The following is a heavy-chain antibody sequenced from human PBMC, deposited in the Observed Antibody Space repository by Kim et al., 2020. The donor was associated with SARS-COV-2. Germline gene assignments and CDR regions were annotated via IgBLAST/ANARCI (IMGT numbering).Heavy chain of an antibody. CDR1: GDSISSNSVA. J-gene: IGHJ5*02. V-gene: IGHV6-1*01. D-gene: IGHD3-10*01. Sequence: SQTLSLTCAISGDSISSNSVAWSWIRQSPSRGLEWLGRTYYKSKWYNDYAGSVKTRLIINPDTSKNQLSLQLNSVTPEDTAVYYCTREGRYGSGENWFDPWGQGTLVTVSS. CDR2: TYYKSKWYN. CDR3: TREGRYGSGENWFDP.